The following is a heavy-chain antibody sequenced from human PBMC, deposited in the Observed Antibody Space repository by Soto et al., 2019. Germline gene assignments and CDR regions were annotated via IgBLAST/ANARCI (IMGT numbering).Heavy chain of an antibody. J-gene: IGHJ4*02. D-gene: IGHD2-15*01. CDR1: GFTFSSYA. Sequence: GGSLSLSCAASGFTFSSYAMSWVRQAPGKGLEWVSAISGSGGSTYYADSVKGRFTISRDNSKNTLYLQMNSLRAEDTAVYYCAKDLFRVVAANYFDYWGQGTLVNVS. V-gene: IGHV3-23*01. CDR2: ISGSGGST. CDR3: AKDLFRVVAANYFDY.